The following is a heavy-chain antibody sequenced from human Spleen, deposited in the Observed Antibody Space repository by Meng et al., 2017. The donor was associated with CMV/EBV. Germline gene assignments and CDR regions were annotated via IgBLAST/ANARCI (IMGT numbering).Heavy chain of an antibody. D-gene: IGHD1-26*01. CDR3: TTLYSGSYSALLFIY. CDR2: IKSKTDGGTT. CDR1: GFTFSNAW. V-gene: IGHV3-15*01. Sequence: GGSLRLSCAASGFTFSNAWMSWVRQAPGKGLEWVGRIKSKTDGGTTDYAAPVKGRFTISRDDSKNTLYLQMNSLKTEDTAVYYCTTLYSGSYSALLFIYWGQGTLVTVSS. J-gene: IGHJ4*02.